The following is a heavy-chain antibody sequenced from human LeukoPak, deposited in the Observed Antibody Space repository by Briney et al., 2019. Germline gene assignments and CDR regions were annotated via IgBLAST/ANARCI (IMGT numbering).Heavy chain of an antibody. CDR3: ARDRYGGPWYFDL. J-gene: IGHJ2*01. CDR2: IYYSGST. Sequence: SETLSLTCTVSGGSISSGDYYWSWIRQPPGKGLEWIGYIYYSGSTYYNPSLKSRVTISVDTSKNQFSLKLSSVTAADTAVYYCARDRYGGPWYFDLWGRGTLVTVSS. V-gene: IGHV4-30-4*01. CDR1: GGSISSGDYY. D-gene: IGHD1-1*01.